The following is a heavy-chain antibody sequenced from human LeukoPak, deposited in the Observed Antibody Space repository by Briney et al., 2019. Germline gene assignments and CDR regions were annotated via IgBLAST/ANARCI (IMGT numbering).Heavy chain of an antibody. CDR1: GYTFTSYG. J-gene: IGHJ3*02. V-gene: IGHV1-18*01. D-gene: IGHD1-26*01. CDR3: ARDLSYNSGSYHSNDAFDI. CDR2: ISAYNGNT. Sequence: ASVKVSCKASGYTFTSYGISWVRQAPGQGLEWMGWISAYNGNTHYAQKLQGRVTMTTDTSTSTAYMELRSLRSDDTAVYYCARDLSYNSGSYHSNDAFDIWGQGTMVTVSS.